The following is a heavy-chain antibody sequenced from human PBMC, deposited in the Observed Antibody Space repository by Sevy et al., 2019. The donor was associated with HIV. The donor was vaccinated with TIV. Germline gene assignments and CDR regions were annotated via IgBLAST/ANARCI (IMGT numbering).Heavy chain of an antibody. Sequence: SETLSLTCTVSGGSISSSSYYWGWIRQPPGKGREWIGNLYYSGSTYYNPSFKSRVTISVDTAKNQFYLKLSSVTAEDTAVYYCARPYDSSVLDAFDIWGQGTMVTVSS. D-gene: IGHD3-22*01. J-gene: IGHJ3*02. CDR1: GGSISSSSYY. CDR2: LYYSGST. CDR3: ARPYDSSVLDAFDI. V-gene: IGHV4-39*01.